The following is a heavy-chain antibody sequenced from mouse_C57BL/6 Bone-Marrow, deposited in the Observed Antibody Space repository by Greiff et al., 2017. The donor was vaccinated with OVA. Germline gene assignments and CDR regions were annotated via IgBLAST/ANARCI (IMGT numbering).Heavy chain of an antibody. CDR2: INPNNGGT. V-gene: IGHV1-26*01. Sequence: EVQLQQSGPELVKPGASVKISCKASGYTFTDYYMNWVKQSHGKSLEWIGDINPNNGGTSYNQKFKGKATLTVDKSSSTAYMELRSLTSEDSAVYYCARYMYYYGSSWGAMDYWGQGTSVTVSS. CDR1: GYTFTDYY. CDR3: ARYMYYYGSSWGAMDY. J-gene: IGHJ4*01. D-gene: IGHD1-1*01.